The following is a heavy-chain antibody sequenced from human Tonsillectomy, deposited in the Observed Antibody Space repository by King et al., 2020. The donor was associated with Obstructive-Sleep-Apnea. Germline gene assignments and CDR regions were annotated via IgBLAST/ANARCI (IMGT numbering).Heavy chain of an antibody. CDR1: GLFSSYG. CDR2: IRNDGSQK. V-gene: IGHV3-30*02. D-gene: IGHD3-22*01. J-gene: IGHJ5*02. Sequence: VQLVESGGGVVQPGRSLRLSSAASGLFSSYGMHWVRQAPGKGLEWVAFIRNDGSQKYYGDSVKGRFTISRDNSKNTLYLQMTNLRAEDTAIYYCAKDPSAYYYDSRDAWGQGTLVTVSS. CDR3: AKDPSAYYYDSRDA.